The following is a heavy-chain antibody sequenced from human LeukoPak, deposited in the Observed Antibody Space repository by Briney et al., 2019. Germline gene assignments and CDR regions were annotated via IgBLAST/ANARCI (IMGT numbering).Heavy chain of an antibody. CDR3: ASRIVGVPMYRIDY. CDR2: ISDSGSTI. J-gene: IGHJ4*02. D-gene: IGHD3-10*01. CDR1: GLTFSSYS. V-gene: IGHV3-48*02. Sequence: GGSLRLSCAASGLTFSSYSMSWLRQAPGRGLEWVSYISDSGSTIYYADSVKGRFTISRDNARNSVFLQMNNLRDEDTAVYYCASRIVGVPMYRIDYWGQETLVTVSS.